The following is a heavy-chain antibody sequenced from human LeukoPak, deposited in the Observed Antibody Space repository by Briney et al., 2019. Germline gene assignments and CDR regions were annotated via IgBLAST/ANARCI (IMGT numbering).Heavy chain of an antibody. CDR2: ISSSSSTI. Sequence: GGSLRLSCAASGFTFSSYSMNWVRQAPGKGLEWVSYISSSSSTIYYADSVKGRFTISRDSAKNSLYLQMNSLRAEDTAVYYCARGTHYYYDSSGALYWGQGTLVTVSS. D-gene: IGHD3-22*01. CDR3: ARGTHYYYDSSGALY. J-gene: IGHJ4*02. V-gene: IGHV3-48*01. CDR1: GFTFSSYS.